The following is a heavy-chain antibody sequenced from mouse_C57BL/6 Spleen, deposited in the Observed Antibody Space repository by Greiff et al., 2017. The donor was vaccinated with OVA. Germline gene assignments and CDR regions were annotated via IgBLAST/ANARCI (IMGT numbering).Heavy chain of an antibody. D-gene: IGHD3-2*02. CDR2: ISDGGSYT. V-gene: IGHV5-4*01. J-gene: IGHJ3*01. CDR1: GFTFSSSA. Sequence: EVKLVESGGGLVKPGGSLKLSCAASGFTFSSSAMSWVRQTPEKRLEWVATISDGGSYTYYPDNVKGRFTISRDNAKNNLYLQMSHLKSEDTAMYYCARDERAAQAAFAYWGQGTLVTVSA. CDR3: ARDERAAQAAFAY.